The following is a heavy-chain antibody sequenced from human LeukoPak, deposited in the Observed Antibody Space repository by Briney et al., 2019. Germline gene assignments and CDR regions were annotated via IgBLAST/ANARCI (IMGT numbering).Heavy chain of an antibody. Sequence: SETLSLTCAVYGGSFSGYYWSWIRQPPGEGLEWIGEINHSGSTNYNPSLKSRVTISVDTSKNQFSLKLSSVTAADTAVYYCARLNVPSIAAAGTGGWFDPWGQGTLVTVSS. CDR2: INHSGST. V-gene: IGHV4-34*01. CDR3: ARLNVPSIAAAGTGGWFDP. D-gene: IGHD6-13*01. CDR1: GGSFSGYY. J-gene: IGHJ5*02.